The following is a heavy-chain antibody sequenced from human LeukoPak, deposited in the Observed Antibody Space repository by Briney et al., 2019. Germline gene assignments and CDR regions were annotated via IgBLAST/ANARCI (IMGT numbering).Heavy chain of an antibody. CDR3: ARGILVTVYAAFDY. V-gene: IGHV4-34*01. CDR1: GGSFSGYY. Sequence: SETLSLTCGVYGGSFSGYYWTWIRQSPGMGLEWIGEIIHSGSTNYNPSLTSRVTISVDTSKNQFSPGLSSVTAADTAVYYYARGILVTVYAAFDYWGQGTLVTVSS. J-gene: IGHJ4*02. CDR2: IIHSGST. D-gene: IGHD2-8*01.